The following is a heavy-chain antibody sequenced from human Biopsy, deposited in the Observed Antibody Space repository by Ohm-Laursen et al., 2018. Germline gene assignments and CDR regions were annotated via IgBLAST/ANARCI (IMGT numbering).Heavy chain of an antibody. CDR2: ISNSGNT. Sequence: GTLSLTCTVSGDSINSSYWSWIRQPPGKGLEWIGFISNSGNTNYNPSLKSRVTISVDTSKNQISLKLGSVTVADTAVYYCARDRDRRGWFDPWGQGTPVTVSS. CDR1: GDSINSSY. D-gene: IGHD1-14*01. V-gene: IGHV4-4*08. CDR3: ARDRDRRGWFDP. J-gene: IGHJ5*02.